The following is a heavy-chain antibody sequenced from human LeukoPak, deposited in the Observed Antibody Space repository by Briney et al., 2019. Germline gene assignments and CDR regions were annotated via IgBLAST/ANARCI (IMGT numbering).Heavy chain of an antibody. Sequence: ASVKVSCKASGYTFTSYDINWVRQATGQGLEWMGWMNPNSGNTGYAQKFQGRVTMTRNTSISTTYMELSSLRSEDTAVYYCARVGYYYDSSGYYSYSDYWGQGTLVTVSS. CDR2: MNPNSGNT. V-gene: IGHV1-8*01. D-gene: IGHD3-22*01. J-gene: IGHJ4*02. CDR1: GYTFTSYD. CDR3: ARVGYYYDSSGYYSYSDY.